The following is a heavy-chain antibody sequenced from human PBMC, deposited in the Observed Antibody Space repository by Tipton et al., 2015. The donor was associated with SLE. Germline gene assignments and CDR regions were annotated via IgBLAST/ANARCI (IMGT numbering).Heavy chain of an antibody. V-gene: IGHV4-59*01. CDR3: ARDYGDYGYFDL. D-gene: IGHD4-17*01. Sequence: TLSLTCTVFGASISADYWSWIRQPPGKGLVWIAYISYVGSTKYNPSLKSRVTISLDTSKNQLSLNLTSVIAADTAVYYCARDYGDYGYFDLWGRGTLVTVSS. CDR1: GASISADY. CDR2: ISYVGST. J-gene: IGHJ2*01.